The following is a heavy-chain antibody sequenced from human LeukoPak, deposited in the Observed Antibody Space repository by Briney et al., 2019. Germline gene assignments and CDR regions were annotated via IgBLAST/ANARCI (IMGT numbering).Heavy chain of an antibody. V-gene: IGHV4-4*09. CDR3: ARRSRDGYFLDS. J-gene: IGHJ4*02. CDR1: GGSMSGYY. Sequence: KSSETLSLTCIVSGGSMSGYYWSWIRQPPGKGLEWIGHTFSSGYTTYNPSLKSRVTISVDTSRSQFSLHLSSVTAADTAVYYCARRSRDGYFLDSWGQGTLVTVST. D-gene: IGHD5-24*01. CDR2: TFSSGYT.